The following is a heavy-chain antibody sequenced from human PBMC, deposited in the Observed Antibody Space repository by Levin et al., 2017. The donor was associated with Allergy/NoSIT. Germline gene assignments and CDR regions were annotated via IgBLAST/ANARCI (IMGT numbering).Heavy chain of an antibody. J-gene: IGHJ6*02. Sequence: GESLKISCVAPGFTFSSYAMSWVRQAPGKGLEWVSSIDTSGGSTYYADSVKGRFTISRDNSKNTLYLQMTSLRGEDTAVYYCAKGTTVARYVMDVWGQGTTVTVSS. V-gene: IGHV3-23*01. CDR2: IDTSGGST. D-gene: IGHD5-12*01. CDR1: GFTFSSYA. CDR3: AKGTTVARYVMDV.